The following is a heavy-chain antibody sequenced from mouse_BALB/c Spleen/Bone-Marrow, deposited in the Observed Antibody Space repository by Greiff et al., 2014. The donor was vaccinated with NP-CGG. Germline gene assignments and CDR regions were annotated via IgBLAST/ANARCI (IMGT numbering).Heavy chain of an antibody. J-gene: IGHJ1*01. CDR1: GYTFTNYV. V-gene: IGHV1-14*01. Sequence: VQLKESGPELVKPGASVKMSCKASGYTFTNYVIHWVKQKPGQGLEWIGYINPYNDGTKYNDKFKGKATLTSDKSSSTAYMEFRSLTSEDSAVYYCARGGYYGTSLYWYFDVWGAGTTVTVSS. CDR2: INPYNDGT. CDR3: ARGGYYGTSLYWYFDV. D-gene: IGHD1-1*01.